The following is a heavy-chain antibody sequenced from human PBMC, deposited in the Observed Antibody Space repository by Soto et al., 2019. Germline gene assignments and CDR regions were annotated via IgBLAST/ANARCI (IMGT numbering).Heavy chain of an antibody. CDR3: ARVRFGDAFDY. CDR2: VNPDNHNS. Sequence: QVQLVQSGPEVKIDGASVKVSCEVSGYRFPSFGITWVRQAAGQGLEWVGWVNPDNHNSNYAQNLQHRVSLTTDTSTNTAFLERRDRTSDDTAVSYCARVRFGDAFDYWGQGTLVTVSS. J-gene: IGHJ4*02. V-gene: IGHV1-18*01. D-gene: IGHD4-17*01. CDR1: GYRFPSFG.